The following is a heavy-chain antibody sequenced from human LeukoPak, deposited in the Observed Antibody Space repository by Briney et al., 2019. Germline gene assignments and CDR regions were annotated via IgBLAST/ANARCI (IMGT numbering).Heavy chain of an antibody. CDR1: GFTFNTYA. J-gene: IGHJ4*02. CDR2: ICGSGGCT. D-gene: IGHD6-19*01. Sequence: HPGRSLRLSCEASGFTFNTYAIYWVRQAPGKGLEWVSGICGSGGCTYYADSVKGRFTISRDNSKNTVYLQMNSLTADDTAVYYCAKTTVGYRSGRYPGWPADCWGQGTLVTVSS. CDR3: AKTTVGYRSGRYPGWPADC. V-gene: IGHV3-23*01.